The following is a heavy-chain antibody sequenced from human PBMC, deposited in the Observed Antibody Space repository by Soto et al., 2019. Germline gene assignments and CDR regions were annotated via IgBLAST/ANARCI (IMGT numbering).Heavy chain of an antibody. CDR3: ARAPYEDYAVPEPNYFDS. D-gene: IGHD4-17*01. Sequence: QVQLVQSGTEVKKPGSSVKVSCKASGGTFSTLAVSWVRQAPGQGLEWMGGIIPIFGRPVYAQKFQGRVTITADESTSIVYMELSSLSSEDTAMYYCARAPYEDYAVPEPNYFDSWGQGTLVTVSS. CDR1: GGTFSTLA. CDR2: IIPIFGRP. J-gene: IGHJ4*02. V-gene: IGHV1-69*01.